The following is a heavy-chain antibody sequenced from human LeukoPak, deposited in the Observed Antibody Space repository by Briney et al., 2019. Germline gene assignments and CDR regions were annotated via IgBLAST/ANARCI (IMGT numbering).Heavy chain of an antibody. V-gene: IGHV3-23*01. D-gene: IGHD2-15*01. J-gene: IGHJ4*02. CDR3: AKRSGDSYFLDS. CDR1: GFTFSSYA. Sequence: PGGSLRLSCAASGFTFSSYAMSWVRQALGKGLEWVSAISGSGGSTYYADSVKGRFTISRDTSKSTLYLQMSSLRAEDTAVYYCAKRSGDSYFLDSWGQGTLVTVSX. CDR2: ISGSGGST.